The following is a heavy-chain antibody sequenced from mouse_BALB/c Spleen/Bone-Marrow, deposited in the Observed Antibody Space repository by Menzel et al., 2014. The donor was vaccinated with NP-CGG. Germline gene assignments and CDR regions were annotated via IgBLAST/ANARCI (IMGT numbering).Heavy chain of an antibody. D-gene: IGHD2-3*01. CDR2: IYPGTGST. J-gene: IGHJ2*01. CDR1: GYTFTSYW. V-gene: IGHV1-55*01. CDR3: ARWLLLDY. Sequence: VQLQQSGSELVRPGASVKLSCKASGYTFTSYWMRWVKQRPGQGLEWIGNIYPGTGSTNYDEKFKGKATLTVDTSSSTAYMQLSSLTSEDSAVYYCARWLLLDYWGQGTTLTVSS.